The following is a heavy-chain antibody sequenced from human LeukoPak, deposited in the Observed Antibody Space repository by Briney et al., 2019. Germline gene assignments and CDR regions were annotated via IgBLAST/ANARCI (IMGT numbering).Heavy chain of an antibody. Sequence: SETLSLTCTVSGGSISSSAYYWGWIRQPPGKGLEWLGSRYYSGSTYYNPSLKTRVTISVDTSKNQFSLNLSSVTAADTAVYYCARHTAMGSPLHYWGQGTLVTVSS. CDR1: GGSISSSAYY. CDR3: ARHTAMGSPLHY. V-gene: IGHV4-39*01. J-gene: IGHJ4*02. D-gene: IGHD5-18*01. CDR2: RYYSGST.